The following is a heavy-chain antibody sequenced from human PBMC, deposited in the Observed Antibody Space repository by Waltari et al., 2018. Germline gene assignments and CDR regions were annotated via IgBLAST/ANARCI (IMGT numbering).Heavy chain of an antibody. D-gene: IGHD1-7*01. CDR3: ARDDSELARTSGMDL. Sequence: EDQLVESGGGLVKPGGSLRLSCTGSGFTFDPYDMHWVDQAPGRGPEWVSYISRSSSHKYIADSVKGRFTISRDNARNVLYLQLDSLRAEDTAVYYCARDDSELARTSGMDLWGQGTMVTVSS. V-gene: IGHV3-21*02. CDR2: ISRSSSHK. CDR1: GFTFDPYD. J-gene: IGHJ6*02.